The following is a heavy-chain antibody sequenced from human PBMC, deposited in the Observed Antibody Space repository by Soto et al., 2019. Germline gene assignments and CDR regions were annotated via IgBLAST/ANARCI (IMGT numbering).Heavy chain of an antibody. V-gene: IGHV3-30-3*01. Sequence: GGSLRLFCAASGFTFSTFAMHWVRQAPGKGLEWVAVISSEGHTKYYADSVKGRYTISRDNSRNTLYLEITGLRGDDTAKFFCARAPTSRLDYWGQGTLVTAPQ. CDR1: GFTFSTFA. D-gene: IGHD3-22*01. J-gene: IGHJ4*02. CDR3: ARAPTSRLDY. CDR2: ISSEGHTK.